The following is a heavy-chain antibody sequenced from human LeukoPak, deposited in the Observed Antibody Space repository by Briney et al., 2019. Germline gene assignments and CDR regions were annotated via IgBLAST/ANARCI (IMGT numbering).Heavy chain of an antibody. CDR2: IYPGDSDN. CDR1: GYTFTKYW. V-gene: IGHV5-51*01. Sequence: GESLKISCKGSGYTFTKYWIAWVRQMPGKGLEWMGIIYPGDSDNRYSPSFRGQVTISVDKSSTTAYLQWTSLKASDTAMYYCARHFGYSGYDGDYWGQGTLVTVPS. D-gene: IGHD5-12*01. CDR3: ARHFGYSGYDGDY. J-gene: IGHJ4*02.